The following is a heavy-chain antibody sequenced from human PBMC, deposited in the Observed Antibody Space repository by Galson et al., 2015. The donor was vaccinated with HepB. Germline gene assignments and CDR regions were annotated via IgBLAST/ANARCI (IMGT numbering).Heavy chain of an antibody. V-gene: IGHV2-70*04. D-gene: IGHD6-13*01. CDR3: ARTISWDDAFDI. Sequence: PALVKPTQTLTLTCTFSGFSLSTSGMRVSWIRQPPGKALEWLARIDWDDDKFYSTSLKTRLTISKDTSKNRVVLTMTNMDPVDTATYYCARTISWDDAFDIWGQGTMVTVSS. CDR2: IDWDDDK. CDR1: GFSLSTSGMR. J-gene: IGHJ3*02.